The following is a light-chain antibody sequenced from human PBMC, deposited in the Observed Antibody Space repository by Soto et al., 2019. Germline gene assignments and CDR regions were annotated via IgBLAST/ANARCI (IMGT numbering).Light chain of an antibody. CDR3: QQANSFPIT. J-gene: IGKJ5*01. CDR2: DAS. Sequence: IQMTQSASTLSASVGDRVTITCRASQSISSWLAWYQQKPGKAPKLLIYDASSLESGVPSRFSGSGSGTDFTLTISSLQPEDFATYYCQQANSFPITFCQGTRLDIK. V-gene: IGKV1-5*01. CDR1: QSISSW.